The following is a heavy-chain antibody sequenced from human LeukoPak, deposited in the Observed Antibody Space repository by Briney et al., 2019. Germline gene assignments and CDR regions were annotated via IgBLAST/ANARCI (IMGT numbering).Heavy chain of an antibody. D-gene: IGHD6-19*01. CDR3: ASPQWLAF. CDR1: GITFSSYE. Sequence: GGSLRLSCVVSGITFSSYEMNWVRQAPGKGLEWVSYISTSGSTIYYADSVKGRFTISRDNAKNSLYLQMNGLRAEDTAIYYCASPQWLAFWGQETLVTVSS. V-gene: IGHV3-48*03. CDR2: ISTSGSTI. J-gene: IGHJ4*02.